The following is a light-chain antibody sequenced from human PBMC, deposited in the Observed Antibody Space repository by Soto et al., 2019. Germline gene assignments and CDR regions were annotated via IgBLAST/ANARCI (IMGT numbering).Light chain of an antibody. V-gene: IGKV3-20*01. CDR1: QSVSSNK. Sequence: ETMLSQSPSTVSLYPRDRATLPCRASQSVSSNKLAWYQHKPGQAPRLLIYAASSRATGIPDRFSGSGSGTDFTLTINRLEPEDFAVYYCQDYGTSWTFGQGTKVDI. CDR2: AAS. CDR3: QDYGTSWT. J-gene: IGKJ1*01.